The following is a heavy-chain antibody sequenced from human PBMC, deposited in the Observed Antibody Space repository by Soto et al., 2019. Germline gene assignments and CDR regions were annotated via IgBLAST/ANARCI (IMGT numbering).Heavy chain of an antibody. CDR2: IDYSGDS. V-gene: IGHV4-59*01. Sequence: QVQLQESGPGLVKPSETLSLTCTVSGGSMRSYYWSWIRQPPGKGLEWIGHIDYSGDSNYNPSLKSLVTVSVDMPKNQFSLRLRSVTAADTAVYYCARQAKWTHSVTFDYWGQGSQVTVSS. CDR3: ARQAKWTHSVTFDY. CDR1: GGSMRSYY. J-gene: IGHJ4*02. D-gene: IGHD1-26*01.